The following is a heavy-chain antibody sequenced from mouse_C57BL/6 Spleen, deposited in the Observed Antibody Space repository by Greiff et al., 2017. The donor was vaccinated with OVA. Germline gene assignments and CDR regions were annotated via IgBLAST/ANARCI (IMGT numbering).Heavy chain of an antibody. Sequence: DVKLVESGAELVRPGASVKLSCTASGFNIKDDYMHWVKQRPEQGLEWIGWIDPENGDTEYASKFQGKATITADTSSNTAYLQLSSLTSEDTAVYYCFYYGTYWGQGTTLTVSS. J-gene: IGHJ2*01. CDR1: GFNIKDDY. CDR2: IDPENGDT. CDR3: FYYGTY. V-gene: IGHV14-4*01. D-gene: IGHD2-1*01.